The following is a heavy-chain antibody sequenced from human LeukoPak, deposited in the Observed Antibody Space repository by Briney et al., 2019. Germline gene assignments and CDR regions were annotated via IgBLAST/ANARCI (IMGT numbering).Heavy chain of an antibody. CDR1: GYTFTGYY. J-gene: IGHJ4*02. CDR3: ARVTMVRGGGFDY. D-gene: IGHD3-10*01. CDR2: INPNSGGT. Sequence: GASVKVSCKASGYTFTGYYMHWVRQAPGQGLEWMGWINPNSGGTNYAQKFQGRVTMARDTSISTAYMELSRLRSDDTAVYYCARVTMVRGGGFDYWGQGTLVTASS. V-gene: IGHV1-2*02.